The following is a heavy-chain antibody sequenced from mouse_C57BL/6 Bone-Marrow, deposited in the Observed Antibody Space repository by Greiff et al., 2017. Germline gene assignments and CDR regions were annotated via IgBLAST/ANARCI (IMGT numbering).Heavy chain of an antibody. D-gene: IGHD2-5*01. CDR2: IYPRSGNT. J-gene: IGHJ1*03. CDR3: ARSGYSNLYWYFDV. CDR1: GYTFTSYG. Sequence: QVHVKQSGAELARPGASVKLSCKASGYTFTSYGISWVKQRTGQGLEWIGEIYPRSGNTYYNEKFKGKATLTADKSSSTAYMELRSLTSEDSAVYFCARSGYSNLYWYFDVWGTGTTVTVSS. V-gene: IGHV1-81*01.